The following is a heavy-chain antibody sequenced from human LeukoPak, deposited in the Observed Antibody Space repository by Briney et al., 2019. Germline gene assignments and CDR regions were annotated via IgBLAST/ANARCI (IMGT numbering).Heavy chain of an antibody. V-gene: IGHV4-34*01. CDR1: GGSFSGYY. D-gene: IGHD4-17*01. CDR3: ARGQGTVTTH. Sequence: SETLSLTCAVYGGSFSGYYWSWIRQPPGKGLEWIGEINHSGSTNYDPSLKSRVTISVDTSKNQFSLKLSSVTAADTAVYYCARGQGTVTTHWGQGTLVTVSS. CDR2: INHSGST. J-gene: IGHJ4*02.